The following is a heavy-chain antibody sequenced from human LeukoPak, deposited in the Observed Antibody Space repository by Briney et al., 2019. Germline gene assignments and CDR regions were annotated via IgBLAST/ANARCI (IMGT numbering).Heavy chain of an antibody. CDR1: GYSFTSNY. V-gene: IGHV1-46*01. J-gene: IGHJ4*02. CDR3: ARDQEAFDY. Sequence: ASVRVSCKASGYSFTSNYIHWVRQAPGQGLEWMGMIYPRDGSTSYAQKFQGRVTVTRDTSTSTVHMELSGLRSEDTAVYYCARDQEAFDYWGQGTLVTVSS. CDR2: IYPRDGST.